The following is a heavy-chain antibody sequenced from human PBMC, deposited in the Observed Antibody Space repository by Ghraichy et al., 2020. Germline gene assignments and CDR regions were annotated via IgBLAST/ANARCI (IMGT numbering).Heavy chain of an antibody. CDR2: IYSGGST. CDR3: ARDRGMNYYYYYGMDV. Sequence: GGSLRLSCAASGFTVSSNYMSWVRQAPGKGLEWVSVIYSGGSTYYADSVKGRFTISRDNSKNTLYLQMNSLRAEDTAVYYCARDRGMNYYYYYGMDVWGQGTTVTVSS. CDR1: GFTVSSNY. V-gene: IGHV3-53*01. J-gene: IGHJ6*02.